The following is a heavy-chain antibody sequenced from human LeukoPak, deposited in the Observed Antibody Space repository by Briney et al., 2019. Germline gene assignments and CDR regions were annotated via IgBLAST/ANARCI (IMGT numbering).Heavy chain of an antibody. D-gene: IGHD3-3*01. CDR2: ISGSGGST. CDR3: ARNYDFWSGYYTCFDY. CDR1: GFTFSSYA. V-gene: IGHV3-23*01. Sequence: GGSLRLSCAASGFTFSSYAMSWVRQAPGKGLEWVSAISGSGGSTYYADSVKGRFTISRDNSKNTLYLQMNSLRAEDTAVYYCARNYDFWSGYYTCFDYWGQGTLVTVSS. J-gene: IGHJ4*02.